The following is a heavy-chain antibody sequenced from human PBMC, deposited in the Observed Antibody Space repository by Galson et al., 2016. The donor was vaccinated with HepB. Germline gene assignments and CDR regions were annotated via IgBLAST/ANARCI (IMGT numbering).Heavy chain of an antibody. D-gene: IGHD6-6*01. CDR1: GGAINSGSYF. V-gene: IGHV4-61*02. CDR2: VPASGSA. J-gene: IGHJ6*02. CDR3: ARGVAARQDYFYGMHV. Sequence: TLSLTCSVSGGAINSGSYFWTWVRQRAGKGLEWIGRVPASGSANYNPSLKSRVIVSIDTSKNQFSLRLTSATAADTALYYCARGVAARQDYFYGMHVWGQGTTVTVSS.